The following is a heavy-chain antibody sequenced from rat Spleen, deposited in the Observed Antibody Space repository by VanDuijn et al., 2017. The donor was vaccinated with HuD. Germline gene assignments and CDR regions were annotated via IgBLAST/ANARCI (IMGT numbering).Heavy chain of an antibody. J-gene: IGHJ2*01. D-gene: IGHD1-12*03. Sequence: EVQLVESGGGLVQPGRSLKLSCSASGFTFSDYIMAWVRQAPKKGLEWVAAIVDDGSNTFYRDSVKGRFTISRDNAKSTLYLQMHSLRSEDTATYYCARHNYYDGYYPSFDYWGQGVLVTVSS. V-gene: IGHV5-7*01. CDR1: GFTFSDYI. CDR2: IVDDGSNT. CDR3: ARHNYYDGYYPSFDY.